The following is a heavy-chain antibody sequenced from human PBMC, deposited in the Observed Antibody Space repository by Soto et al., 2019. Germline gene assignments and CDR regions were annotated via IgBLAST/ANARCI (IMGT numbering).Heavy chain of an antibody. D-gene: IGHD6-13*01. V-gene: IGHV3-74*01. J-gene: IGHJ4*02. CDR1: GFTFSSYW. CDR2: INSDGSST. Sequence: GGSLRLSCAASGFTFSSYWMHWVRQAPGKGLVWVSRINSDGSSTSYADSVKGRFTISRDNAKNTLYLQMNSLRAEDTAVYYCARAGYSSSWYFDYWGQGTLVTVSS. CDR3: ARAGYSSSWYFDY.